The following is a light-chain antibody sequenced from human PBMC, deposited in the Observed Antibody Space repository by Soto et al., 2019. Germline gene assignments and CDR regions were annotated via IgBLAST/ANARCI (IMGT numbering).Light chain of an antibody. J-gene: IGLJ1*01. Sequence: SVLTQPSPLSGAPGQSITISRTRNNKEVGSYNLVSWYQQHPGKAPKLMIYEVSKRPSGVSNRFSGSKSGNTASLTISGLQAEDEADYYCCSYAGSSTFSYVFGTGTKVTVL. CDR2: EVS. CDR3: CSYAGSSTFSYV. CDR1: NKEVGSYNL. V-gene: IGLV2-23*02.